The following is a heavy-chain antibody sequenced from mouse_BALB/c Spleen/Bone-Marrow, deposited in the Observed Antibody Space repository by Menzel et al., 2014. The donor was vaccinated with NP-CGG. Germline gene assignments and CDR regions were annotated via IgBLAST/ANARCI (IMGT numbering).Heavy chain of an antibody. V-gene: IGHV1-5*01. D-gene: IGHD1-1*02. CDR3: TRSGNAMDY. CDR2: IYPGISDT. CDR1: GYTFTSYW. J-gene: IGHJ4*01. Sequence: EVHLVESGTVLARPGASVKMSCKASGYTFTSYWMHWVKQRPGQGPEWIGAIYPGISDTSYNQKFKGKAKLTAVTSTSTAYMELSSLTNEDSAVYCCTRSGNAMDYWGQGTSVTVPS.